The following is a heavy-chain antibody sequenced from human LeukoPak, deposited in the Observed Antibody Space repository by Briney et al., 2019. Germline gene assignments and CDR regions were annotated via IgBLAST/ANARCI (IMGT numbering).Heavy chain of an antibody. CDR1: GFTFSDYY. CDR2: ISSSGSTI. CDR3: ARDTGYSYGYGYYYYMDV. D-gene: IGHD5-18*01. V-gene: IGHV3-11*04. Sequence: GGSLRLSCAASGFTFSDYYMSWIRQAPGKGLEWVSYISSSGSTIYYADSVKGRFTISRDNAKNSLYLQMNSLRAEGTAVYYCARDTGYSYGYGYYYYMDVWGKGTTVTVSS. J-gene: IGHJ6*03.